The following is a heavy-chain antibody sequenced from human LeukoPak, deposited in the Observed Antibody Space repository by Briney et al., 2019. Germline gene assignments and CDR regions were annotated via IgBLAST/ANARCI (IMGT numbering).Heavy chain of an antibody. CDR1: GFTFSSYA. J-gene: IGHJ4*02. CDR3: AKTYYDFWSGYLLDY. D-gene: IGHD3-3*01. Sequence: PGGSLRLSCAASGFTFSSYAMSWVRQAPGKGLEWVSAISGSGGSTYYADSVKGRFTISRDNSKNTLYLQMNSLRPEDTAVYYCAKTYYDFWSGYLLDYWGQGTLVTVSS. V-gene: IGHV3-23*01. CDR2: ISGSGGST.